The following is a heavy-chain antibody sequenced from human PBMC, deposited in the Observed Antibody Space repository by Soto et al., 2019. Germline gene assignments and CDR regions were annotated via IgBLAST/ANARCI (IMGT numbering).Heavy chain of an antibody. V-gene: IGHV1-46*03. CDR2: INPSGGST. Sequence: ASVKVSCKASGYTFTSYYMHWVRQAPGQGLEWMGIINPSGGSTSYAQKFQGRVTMTRDTSTSTVYMELSSLRSEDTAVYYCARGSARDIVVVPAGFDPWGQGTLVTVS. J-gene: IGHJ5*02. CDR1: GYTFTSYY. D-gene: IGHD2-2*01. CDR3: ARGSARDIVVVPAGFDP.